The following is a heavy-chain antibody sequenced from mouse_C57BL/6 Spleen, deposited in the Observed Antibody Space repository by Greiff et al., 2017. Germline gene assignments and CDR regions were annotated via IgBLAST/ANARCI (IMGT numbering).Heavy chain of an antibody. D-gene: IGHD1-1*01. CDR2: IDPEDGET. CDR3: ARWITTVVAKDY. CDR1: GFNIKDYY. J-gene: IGHJ2*01. Sequence: EVHLVESGAELVKPGASVKLSCTASGFNIKDYYMHWVKQRTEQGLEWIGRIDPEDGETKYAPKFQGKATITADTSSNTAYLQLSSLTSEDTAVYYCARWITTVVAKDYWGQGTTLSVSS. V-gene: IGHV14-2*01.